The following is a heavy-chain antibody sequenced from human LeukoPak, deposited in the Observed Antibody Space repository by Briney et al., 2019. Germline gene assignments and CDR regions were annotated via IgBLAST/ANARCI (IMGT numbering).Heavy chain of an antibody. CDR2: IIPIFGTA. CDR3: ARDLPDTPGIAVAGTSDY. CDR1: GGTFSSYA. V-gene: IGHV1-69*13. D-gene: IGHD6-19*01. Sequence: RASVKVSCKASGGTFSSYAISWVRQAPGQGLEWMGGIIPIFGTANYAQKFQGRVTITADESTSTAYMELSSLRSEDTAVYYCARDLPDTPGIAVAGTSDYWGQGTLVTVSS. J-gene: IGHJ4*02.